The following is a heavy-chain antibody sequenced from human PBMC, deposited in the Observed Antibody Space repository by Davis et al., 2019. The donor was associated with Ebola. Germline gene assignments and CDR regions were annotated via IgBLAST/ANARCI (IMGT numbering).Heavy chain of an antibody. CDR2: INTNTGNP. V-gene: IGHV7-4-1*02. Sequence: GVSLKISCAASGFPFSSYGFHWVRQAPGQGLEWMGWINTNTGNPTYAQGFTGRFVFSLDTSVSTAYLQISSLKAEDTAVYYCASYGGGRPNSFYYGMDVWGNGTTVTVSS. D-gene: IGHD3-16*01. CDR1: GFPFSSYG. J-gene: IGHJ6*04. CDR3: ASYGGGRPNSFYYGMDV.